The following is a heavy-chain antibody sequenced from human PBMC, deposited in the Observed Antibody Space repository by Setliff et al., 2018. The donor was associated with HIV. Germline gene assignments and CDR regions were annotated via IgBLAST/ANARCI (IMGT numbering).Heavy chain of an antibody. CDR1: GFTLSDYY. CDR3: VRAAAGLDI. CDR2: TRNKANGYIT. J-gene: IGHJ4*02. V-gene: IGHV3-72*01. Sequence: GESLKISCAVSGFTLSDYYMDWVRKAPGKGLEWVVRTRNKANGYITEYGASVQGRFTISRDNSKDSLSLQMNNLKAEDTAVYYCVRAAAGLDIWSQGIRVTVSS.